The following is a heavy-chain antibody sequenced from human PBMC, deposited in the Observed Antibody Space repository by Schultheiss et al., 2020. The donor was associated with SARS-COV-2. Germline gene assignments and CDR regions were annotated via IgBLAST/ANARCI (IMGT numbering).Heavy chain of an antibody. V-gene: IGHV3-23*01. J-gene: IGHJ5*02. CDR2: ISGSGGST. CDR1: GFTVSGSA. D-gene: IGHD2-2*01. Sequence: GGSLRLSCAASGFTVSGSAMHWVRQAPGKGLEWVSAISGSGGSTYYADSVKGRFTISRDNSKNMLYLQMGSLRAEDMAVYYCARDPTGGPQLPLPLGWFDPWGQGTLVTVSS. CDR3: ARDPTGGPQLPLPLGWFDP.